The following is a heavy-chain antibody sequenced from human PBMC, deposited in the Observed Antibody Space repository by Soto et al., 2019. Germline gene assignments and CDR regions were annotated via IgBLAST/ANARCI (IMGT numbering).Heavy chain of an antibody. CDR1: GGSVTNSSYY. CDR3: VSQRTTVPTQAYFDY. Sequence: SETLSLTCTVSGGSVTNSSYYWGWIRQSPGKGLEWIGSVYYRGRSYSKSSVKSRVTISVDTSKDRFSLSLNSVTASDTAVYFCVSQRTTVPTQAYFDYWGPGALVTVSS. V-gene: IGHV4-39*01. CDR2: VYYRGRS. J-gene: IGHJ4*02. D-gene: IGHD4-17*01.